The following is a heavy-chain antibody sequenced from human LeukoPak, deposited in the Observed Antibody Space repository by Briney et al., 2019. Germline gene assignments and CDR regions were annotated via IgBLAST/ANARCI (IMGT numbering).Heavy chain of an antibody. CDR2: ISVYNGNT. Sequence: ASVKVSCKASGYTFSSYGISWVRQAPGQGLEWMGWISVYNGNTNYAQKLQGRVTMTTDTSTSTAYMELRSLRSDDTAVYYCARVGERYYDFWSGYYTGGFWGQGTLVTVSS. V-gene: IGHV1-18*01. D-gene: IGHD3-3*01. CDR3: ARVGERYYDFWSGYYTGGF. J-gene: IGHJ4*02. CDR1: GYTFSSYG.